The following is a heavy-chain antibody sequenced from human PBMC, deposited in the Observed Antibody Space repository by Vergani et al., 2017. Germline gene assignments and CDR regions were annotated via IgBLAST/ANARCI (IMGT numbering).Heavy chain of an antibody. CDR2: ISSSGSTI. CDR1: GFTFSDYY. V-gene: IGHV3-11*01. D-gene: IGHD2-2*01. CDR3: ARDAIVVVPAAPNWFDP. Sequence: QVQLVESGGGLVKPGGSLRLSCAASGFTFSDYYMSWIRQAPGKGLEWGSYISSSGSTIYYADSVKGRFTISRDNAKNSLYLQMNSLRAEDTAVYYCARDAIVVVPAAPNWFDPWGQGTLVTVSS. J-gene: IGHJ5*02.